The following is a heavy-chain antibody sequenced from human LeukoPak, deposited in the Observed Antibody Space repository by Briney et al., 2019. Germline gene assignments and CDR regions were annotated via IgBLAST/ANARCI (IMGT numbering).Heavy chain of an antibody. Sequence: ASVKVSCKASGYTFTSFAMPWVRPAPGQRLEWMGFINAGNGNTKYSQKFQGRVTITRDTSASTAYMELSSLRSEDTAVYYCARERDDGSRFDPWGQGTLLTVSS. CDR1: GYTFTSFA. J-gene: IGHJ5*02. CDR3: ARERDDGSRFDP. CDR2: INAGNGNT. D-gene: IGHD3-10*01. V-gene: IGHV1-3*01.